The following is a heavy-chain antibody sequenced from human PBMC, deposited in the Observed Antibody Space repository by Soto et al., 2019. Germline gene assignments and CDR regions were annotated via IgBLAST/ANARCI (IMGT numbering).Heavy chain of an antibody. D-gene: IGHD2-21*02. J-gene: IGHJ4*02. Sequence: GASVKVSCKASGGTFSSYAISWVRQAPGQGLEWMGGIIPIFGTANYAQKFQGRVTITADKSTSTAYMELSSLRSEDTAVYYCARAIVVVTQPSDHFDYWGQGTLVTVSS. CDR1: GGTFSSYA. CDR2: IIPIFGTA. CDR3: ARAIVVVTQPSDHFDY. V-gene: IGHV1-69*06.